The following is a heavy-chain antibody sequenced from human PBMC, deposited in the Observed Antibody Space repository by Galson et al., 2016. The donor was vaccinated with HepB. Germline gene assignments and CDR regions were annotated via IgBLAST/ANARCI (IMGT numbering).Heavy chain of an antibody. Sequence: QSGAEVKKPGESLKISCKGSGYKFTRYWVAWVRQMPGKGLEWMGIIYPGDSDTRYSPSFQGQVTISVDKSINTAYLQWSSLKASDTAIYYCARPGQDQHLGIWCPGTLVTVSS. CDR3: ARPGQDQHLGI. CDR2: IYPGDSDT. CDR1: GYKFTRYW. J-gene: IGHJ4*02. V-gene: IGHV5-51*01. D-gene: IGHD1-26*01.